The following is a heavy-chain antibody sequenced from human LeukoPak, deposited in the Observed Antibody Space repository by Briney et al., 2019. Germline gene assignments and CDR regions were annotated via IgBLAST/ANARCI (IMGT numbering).Heavy chain of an antibody. CDR2: IYYSGST. Sequence: SETLSLTCTVSGGSISSSSYYWGWIRQPPGKGLEWIGNIYYSGSTNYNPSLKNRVTISLDTSKNQFSLKLNSVTAADTAVYYCARSVDTSMVGDYWGQGTLVTVSS. J-gene: IGHJ4*02. V-gene: IGHV4-39*07. D-gene: IGHD5-18*01. CDR1: GGSISSSSYY. CDR3: ARSVDTSMVGDY.